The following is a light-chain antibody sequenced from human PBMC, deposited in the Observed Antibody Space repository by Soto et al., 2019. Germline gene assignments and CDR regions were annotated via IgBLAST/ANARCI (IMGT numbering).Light chain of an antibody. CDR1: QSVRTNF. Sequence: EIVLTQSPGTLSLSPGDRATLSCRASQSVRTNFLAWYQQKPGQAPRLLIYGASSRAIDIPDRFSGSGSGTDFTLTISRLEAEDFAVYYCRHYDTSPPLTFGGGTKVEIK. J-gene: IGKJ4*01. V-gene: IGKV3-20*01. CDR2: GAS. CDR3: RHYDTSPPLT.